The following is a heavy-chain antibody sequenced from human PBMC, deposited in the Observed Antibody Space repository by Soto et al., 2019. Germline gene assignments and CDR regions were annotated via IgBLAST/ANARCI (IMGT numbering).Heavy chain of an antibody. J-gene: IGHJ4*02. D-gene: IGHD6-13*01. CDR2: FDPEDGGT. V-gene: IGHV1-24*01. CDR3: ASGYSRQLVPLG. CDR1: GYTLTELS. Sequence: ASVKVSCKVSGYTLTELSMHWVRQAPGKGLEWMGGFDPEDGGTNYAQKFQGRVTMTRDTSISTAYMELSRLRSDDTAVYYCASGYSRQLVPLGWGQGTLVTVSS.